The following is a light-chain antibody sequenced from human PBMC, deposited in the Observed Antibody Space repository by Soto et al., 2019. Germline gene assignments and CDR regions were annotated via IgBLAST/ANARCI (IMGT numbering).Light chain of an antibody. CDR3: QQYNNWPWT. V-gene: IGKV3-15*01. CDR2: DAY. CDR1: QSVSSD. Sequence: EIVMTQSPATLSVSPGERATLSCRASQSVSSDLVWYQQKPGQAPRLLIYDAYTRATGIPARFSGSGSGTEFTLTISSLQSEDFAVYYCQQYNNWPWTFGQGTKVDIK. J-gene: IGKJ1*01.